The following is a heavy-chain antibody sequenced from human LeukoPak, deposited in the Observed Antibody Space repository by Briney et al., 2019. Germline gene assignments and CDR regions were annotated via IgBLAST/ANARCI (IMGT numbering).Heavy chain of an antibody. Sequence: PSETLSLTCTVSGGSISSSSYYWGWIRQPPGKGLEWIGSIYYSGSTYYNPSLKSRVTISVDTSKNQFSLKLSSVTAADTAVYYCARFKGSGWYRGLDYWGQGTLVTVSS. V-gene: IGHV4-39*07. CDR3: ARFKGSGWYRGLDY. CDR1: GGSISSSSYY. D-gene: IGHD6-19*01. J-gene: IGHJ4*02. CDR2: IYYSGST.